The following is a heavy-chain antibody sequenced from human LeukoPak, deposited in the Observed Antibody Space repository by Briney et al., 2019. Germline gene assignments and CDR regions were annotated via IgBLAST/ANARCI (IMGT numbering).Heavy chain of an antibody. CDR2: IYYSGNT. V-gene: IGHV4-59*02. Sequence: SETLSLTCSVSGSSVSSSYWTWIRQPPGKGLEWIGYIYYSGNTNYNPSLKSRVTISVDTSKNQFSLKLSSATAADTAVYYWATGGERSRIIRYWGQGILVTVSS. CDR1: GSSVSSSY. CDR3: ATGGERSRIIRY. J-gene: IGHJ4*02. D-gene: IGHD3-16*01.